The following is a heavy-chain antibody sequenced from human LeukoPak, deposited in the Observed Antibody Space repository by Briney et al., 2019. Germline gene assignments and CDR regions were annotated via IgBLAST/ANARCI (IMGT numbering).Heavy chain of an antibody. Sequence: GSPRLSCAASGFTFNSYAMSWVRQAPGKGLEWVSAIGGSGYTTYYADSVKGRFTISRDNSKNTLYLQVNSLRAEDTAVYYCAKCMEPAARGSFDYWGQGTLVTVSS. D-gene: IGHD2-2*01. CDR3: AKCMEPAARGSFDY. J-gene: IGHJ4*02. CDR1: GFTFNSYA. V-gene: IGHV3-23*01. CDR2: IGGSGYTT.